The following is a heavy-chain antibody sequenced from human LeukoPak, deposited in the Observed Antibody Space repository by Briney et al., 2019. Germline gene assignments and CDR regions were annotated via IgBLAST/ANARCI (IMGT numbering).Heavy chain of an antibody. CDR2: FDPEDGET. CDR3: AAGTIFGVVPATSIPLFDY. D-gene: IGHD3-3*01. CDR1: GYTLTELS. Sequence: GASVKVSCKVSGYTLTELSMHWVRQAPGKGLEWMGGFDPEDGETIYAQKFQGRVTMTEDTSTDTAYMELSSLRSEDTAVYYCAAGTIFGVVPATSIPLFDYWGQGTLVTVSS. J-gene: IGHJ4*02. V-gene: IGHV1-24*01.